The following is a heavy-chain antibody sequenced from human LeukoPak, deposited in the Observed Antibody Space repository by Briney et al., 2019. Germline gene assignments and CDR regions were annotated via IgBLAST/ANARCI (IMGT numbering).Heavy chain of an antibody. CDR1: GGSISSSSYY. J-gene: IGHJ6*03. CDR2: IYYSGST. V-gene: IGHV4-39*07. CDR3: ARVSWFPGTSYYYMDV. D-gene: IGHD1-1*01. Sequence: NTSETLSLTCTVSGGSISSSSYYWGWIRQPPGKGLEWIGSIYYSGSTYYNPSLKSRVTISVDTSKNQFSLKLSSVTAADTAVYYCARVSWFPGTSYYYMDVWGQGTMVTVSS.